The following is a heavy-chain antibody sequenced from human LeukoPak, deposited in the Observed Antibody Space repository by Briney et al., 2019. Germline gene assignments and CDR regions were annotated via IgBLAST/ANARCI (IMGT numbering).Heavy chain of an antibody. Sequence: SETLSLTCTVSGGSISSGGYYWSRIRQHPGKGLEWIGYIYYSGSTNYNPSLKSRVTISVDTSKNQFSLKLSSVTAADTAVYYCARAEDYYYMDVWGKGTTVTVSS. CDR2: IYYSGST. CDR3: ARAEDYYYMDV. V-gene: IGHV4-61*08. D-gene: IGHD1-14*01. CDR1: GGSISSGGYY. J-gene: IGHJ6*03.